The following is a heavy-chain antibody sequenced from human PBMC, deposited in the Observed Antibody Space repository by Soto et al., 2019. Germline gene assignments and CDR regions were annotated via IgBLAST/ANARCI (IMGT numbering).Heavy chain of an antibody. Sequence: QVQLVQSGPEVMKPGASVKLSCEASGYTFTRYPIHWVRQAPGQGLEWMGWLNPANGDTGYSQNFQGRVTITRDTSASTAYMERNSLRSEDTAVYYCARKDYYGSGIYYFDSWGQGTQVTVSS. CDR3: ARKDYYGSGIYYFDS. CDR1: GYTFTRYP. D-gene: IGHD3-10*01. CDR2: LNPANGDT. V-gene: IGHV1-3*01. J-gene: IGHJ4*02.